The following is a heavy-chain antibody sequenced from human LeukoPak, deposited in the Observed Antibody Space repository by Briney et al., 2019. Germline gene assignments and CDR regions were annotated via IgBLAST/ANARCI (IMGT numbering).Heavy chain of an antibody. J-gene: IGHJ4*02. CDR2: ISYDGSKK. V-gene: IGHV3-30*04. CDR1: GFTFSNYA. D-gene: IGHD2-21*01. CDR3: VRSRGTIPNFDY. Sequence: PGLSLRPSCAASGFTFSNYAMDWVRQAPGKGLEWVAFISYDGSKKDFADSVKGRFTVSRDNSKNTLYLQMYSLTTADTALYYCVRSRGTIPNFDYWGQGTRVTVSS.